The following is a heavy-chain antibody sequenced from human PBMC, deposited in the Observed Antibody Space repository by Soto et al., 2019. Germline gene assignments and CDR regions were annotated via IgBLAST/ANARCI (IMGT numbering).Heavy chain of an antibody. CDR1: GGSISSGGYY. V-gene: IGHV4-31*03. Sequence: QVQLQESGPGLVKPSQTLSLTCTVSGGSISSGGYYWSWIRQHPGKGLEWIGYIYYSGSTYYNPSLKSRVTISVDTSKNQFSLKLSSVTAADTAVYYCARGEIMITFGGVIVIDYFDYWGQGTLVTVSS. D-gene: IGHD3-16*02. CDR2: IYYSGST. J-gene: IGHJ4*02. CDR3: ARGEIMITFGGVIVIDYFDY.